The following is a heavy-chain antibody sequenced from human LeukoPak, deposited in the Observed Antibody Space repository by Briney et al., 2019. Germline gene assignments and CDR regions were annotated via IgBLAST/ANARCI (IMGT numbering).Heavy chain of an antibody. Sequence: PSQTLSLTCAVSGGSISSGGYSWSWIRQPPRKGLEWIGYFYYRGGTFYNPSLKSRVTISVDTSKNQFSLKLSSVTAADTAVYYCARDVVATDLLLQGYYYMDVWGKGTTVTVSS. CDR2: FYYRGGT. CDR3: ARDVVATDLLLQGYYYMDV. D-gene: IGHD5-12*01. V-gene: IGHV4-30-4*07. J-gene: IGHJ6*03. CDR1: GGSISSGGYS.